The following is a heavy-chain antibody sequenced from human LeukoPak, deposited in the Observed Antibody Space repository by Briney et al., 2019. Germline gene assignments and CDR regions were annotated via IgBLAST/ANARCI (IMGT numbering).Heavy chain of an antibody. D-gene: IGHD6-13*01. CDR1: GGSFSGYY. CDR2: IYYSGTT. Sequence: SETLSLTCAVYGGSFSGYYWSWIRQPPGKGLEWIGNIYYSGTTYYNPSLKSRVTISVDTSKNQFSLKLSSVTAADTAVFYCARRGISQGYYMDIWGKGTTVTISS. J-gene: IGHJ6*03. V-gene: IGHV4-34*01. CDR3: ARRGISQGYYMDI.